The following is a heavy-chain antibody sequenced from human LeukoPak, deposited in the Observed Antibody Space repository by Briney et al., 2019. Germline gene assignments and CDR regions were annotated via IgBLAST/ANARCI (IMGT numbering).Heavy chain of an antibody. CDR3: ARQNSSGLDS. J-gene: IGHJ4*02. CDR1: GGSISGSTDH. Sequence: SETLSLTCTVSGGSISGSTDHWGWIRQPPGKGLEWIGSVDASGATYYNPSLKSRVTISVDTSKNQFSLKLRSVTATDTAVYCCARQNSSGLDSWGQGMLVTVSS. V-gene: IGHV4-39*01. CDR2: VDASGAT. D-gene: IGHD3-22*01.